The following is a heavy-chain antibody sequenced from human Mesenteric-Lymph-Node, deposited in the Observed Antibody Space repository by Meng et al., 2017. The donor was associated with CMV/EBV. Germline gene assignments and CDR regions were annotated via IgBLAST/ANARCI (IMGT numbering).Heavy chain of an antibody. CDR3: ARGSSYDILTGYFDY. Sequence: QVQFHQGGAGLLRPPEPPSSTCAVDGGSFSGYNWNWIRQSPGKGLEWIGEINHSGSTTYNPSFTSRIIISVDTSTNQISLNMSSVTAADTAVYYCARGSSYDILTGYFDYWGQGALVTVSS. V-gene: IGHV4-34*01. D-gene: IGHD3-9*01. CDR1: GGSFSGYN. CDR2: INHSGST. J-gene: IGHJ4*02.